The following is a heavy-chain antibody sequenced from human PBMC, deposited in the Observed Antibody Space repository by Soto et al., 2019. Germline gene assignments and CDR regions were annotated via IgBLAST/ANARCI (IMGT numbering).Heavy chain of an antibody. D-gene: IGHD2-2*01. CDR2: IDPSDSYT. CDR3: ARVILYRVSDIVVVPAATYYYYYGMDV. J-gene: IGHJ6*02. V-gene: IGHV5-10-1*01. CDR1: GYSFTSYW. Sequence: GESLKISCKGSGYSFTSYWISWVRQMPGKGLEWMGRIDPSDSYTNYSPSFQGHVTISADKSISTAYLQWSSLKASDTAMYYCARVILYRVSDIVVVPAATYYYYYGMDVWGQGTTVTVSS.